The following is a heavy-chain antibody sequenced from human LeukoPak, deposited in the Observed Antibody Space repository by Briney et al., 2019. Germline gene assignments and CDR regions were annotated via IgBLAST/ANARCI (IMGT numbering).Heavy chain of an antibody. D-gene: IGHD3-22*01. J-gene: IGHJ4*02. CDR3: ARGGVYYYDSSGYADY. CDR1: GYTFTSYD. Sequence: GASVKVSCKASGYTFTSYDINWVRQATGQGLEWMGWMNPNSGNTGYAQKFQGRVTMTRNTSISTAYMELSSLRSEDTAVYYCARGGVYYYDSSGYADYWGQGTLVTVS. CDR2: MNPNSGNT. V-gene: IGHV1-8*01.